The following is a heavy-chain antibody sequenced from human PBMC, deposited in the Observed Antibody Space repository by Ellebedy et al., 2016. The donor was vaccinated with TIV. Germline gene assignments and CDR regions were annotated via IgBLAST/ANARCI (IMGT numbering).Heavy chain of an antibody. CDR3: AAVRIQIWFPNWFDP. J-gene: IGHJ5*02. D-gene: IGHD5-18*01. Sequence: ASVKVSCKASGYTFTAYYMHWVRQAPGQGPEWLGWINVNSGGTNYAQKFQGRLTMTEGISTDTAYMELSSLTSEDTAVYYCAAVRIQIWFPNWFDPWGQGTLVTVSS. CDR1: GYTFTAYY. V-gene: IGHV1-2*02. CDR2: INVNSGGT.